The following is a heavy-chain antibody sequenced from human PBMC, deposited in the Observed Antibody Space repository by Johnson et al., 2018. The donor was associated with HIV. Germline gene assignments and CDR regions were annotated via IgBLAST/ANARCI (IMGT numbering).Heavy chain of an antibody. CDR3: ARVGSGSYYARDAFDV. D-gene: IGHD3-10*01. V-gene: IGHV3-64*07. J-gene: IGHJ3*01. CDR2: ISNNGGGT. CDR1: GFTFSNYA. Sequence: EVQLVESGGGVVHPGRSPRLSCAASGFTFSNYAMHWVRQAPGKGLEYVSAISNNGGGTYYADSVQGRFTLSRDNSKNTLYLQMGSLRVEDMAVYYCARVGSGSYYARDAFDVWGQGTMVTVSS.